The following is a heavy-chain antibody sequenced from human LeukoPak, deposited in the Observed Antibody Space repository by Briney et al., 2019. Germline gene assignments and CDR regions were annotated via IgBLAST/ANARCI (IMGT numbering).Heavy chain of an antibody. J-gene: IGHJ4*02. CDR3: ARHPPAAYIFDY. D-gene: IGHD6-13*01. Sequence: SETLSLTCTVSGGSISSYYWSWIRQPPGKGLEWIGYIYYSGSTNYNPSLKSRATISVDTSKNQFSLKLSSVTAADTAVYYCARHPPAAYIFDYWGQGTLVTVSS. CDR1: GGSISSYY. V-gene: IGHV4-59*08. CDR2: IYYSGST.